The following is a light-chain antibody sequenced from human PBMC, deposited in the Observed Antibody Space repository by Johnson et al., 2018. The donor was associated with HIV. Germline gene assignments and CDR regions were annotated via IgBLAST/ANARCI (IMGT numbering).Light chain of an antibody. CDR1: SSNIGNNY. V-gene: IGLV1-51*01. CDR2: DNN. CDR3: GTWDSSLRNGF. J-gene: IGLJ1*01. Sequence: QSVLTQPPSVSAAPGQKVTISCSGSSSNIGNNYVSWYQQLPGTAPKLLIYDNNRRPSGVPDRFSGSKSGTSATLGITRLQTGDEADYYCGTWDSSLRNGFFGTGTKVTVL.